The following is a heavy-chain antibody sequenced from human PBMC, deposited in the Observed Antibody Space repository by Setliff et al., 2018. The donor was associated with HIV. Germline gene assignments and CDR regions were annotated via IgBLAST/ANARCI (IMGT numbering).Heavy chain of an antibody. CDR3: ARHAALIKRYYYYYLDV. CDR1: GDSISTDNYH. D-gene: IGHD5-18*01. J-gene: IGHJ6*03. V-gene: IGHV4-39*01. CDR2: TANT. Sequence: SLTCTASGDSISTDNYHWGWIRQPPGKGLEWIGHTANTDYNPSLKSRVTVSVDTSKNQLSLRLSSVTAADTAVYYCARHAALIKRYYYYYLDVWGKGTTVTVSS.